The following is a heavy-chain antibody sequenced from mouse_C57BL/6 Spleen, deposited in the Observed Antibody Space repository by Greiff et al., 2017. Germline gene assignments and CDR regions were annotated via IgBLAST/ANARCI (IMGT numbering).Heavy chain of an antibody. V-gene: IGHV5-6*01. CDR3: ARRGDYGGNDY. D-gene: IGHD2-4*01. J-gene: IGHJ2*01. CDR2: ISSGGSYT. CDR1: GFTFSSYG. Sequence: EVQLVESGGDLVKPGGSLKLSCAASGFTFSSYGMSWVRQTPDKRLEWVATISSGGSYTYYPDSVKGRFTISRDNAKNTLYLQMSSLKSEDTAMYYCARRGDYGGNDYWGQGTTLTVSS.